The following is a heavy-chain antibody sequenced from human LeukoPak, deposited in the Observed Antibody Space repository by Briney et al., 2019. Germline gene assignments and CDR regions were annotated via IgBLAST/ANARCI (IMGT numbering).Heavy chain of an antibody. Sequence: SETLSLTCAVYGGSFSGYYWSWIRQPPGKGLEWIGEINHSGGTNYNPSLKSRVTISVDTSKNQFSLKLSSVTAADTAVYYCARGSKQGGYSYGKGWFDPWGQGILVTVSS. D-gene: IGHD5-18*01. J-gene: IGHJ5*02. V-gene: IGHV4-34*01. CDR2: INHSGGT. CDR3: ARGSKQGGYSYGKGWFDP. CDR1: GGSFSGYY.